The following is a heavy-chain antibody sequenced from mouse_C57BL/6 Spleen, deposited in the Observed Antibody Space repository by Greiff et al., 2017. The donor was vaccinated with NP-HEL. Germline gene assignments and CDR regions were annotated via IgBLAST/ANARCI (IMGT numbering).Heavy chain of an antibody. CDR1: GYTFTSYW. J-gene: IGHJ4*01. CDR3: ARSPYYGSSFYAMDY. V-gene: IGHV1-72*01. CDR2: IDPNRGGT. D-gene: IGHD1-1*01. Sequence: QVQLQQPGAELVKPGASVKLSCKASGYTFTSYWMHWVKQRPGRGLEWIGRIDPNRGGTKYNEKFKSKATLTVDKPSSTAYMQLSSLTSEDSAVYYCARSPYYGSSFYAMDYWGQGTSVTVSS.